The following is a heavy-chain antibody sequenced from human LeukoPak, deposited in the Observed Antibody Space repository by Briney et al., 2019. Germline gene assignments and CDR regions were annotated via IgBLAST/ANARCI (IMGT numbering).Heavy chain of an antibody. Sequence: SETLSLTCAVYGGSFSGYYWSWIRQPPGKGLEWIGEINHSGSTNYSPSLKSRVTISVDTSKNQLSLKLSSVTAAVTAVYYCATLGVVPAAIPPDVWGQGTTVTVSS. CDR2: INHSGST. V-gene: IGHV4-34*01. CDR1: GGSFSGYY. D-gene: IGHD2-2*01. CDR3: ATLGVVPAAIPPDV. J-gene: IGHJ6*02.